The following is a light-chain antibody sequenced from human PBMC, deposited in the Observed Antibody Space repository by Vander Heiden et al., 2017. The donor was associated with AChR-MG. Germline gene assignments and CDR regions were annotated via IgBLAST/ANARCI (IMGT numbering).Light chain of an antibody. V-gene: IGKV3-11*01. CDR3: QQSGDWHHT. CDR1: QVVSTF. Sequence: IVLTHPPATLPLSPGERATSSCRASQVVSTFLARYQQKPGQAPGLLIYDASNRPTGIPARFSGSGSGTDFTLTISSLELEDFAVYYCQQSGDWHHTFGQGTKLEIK. CDR2: DAS. J-gene: IGKJ2*01.